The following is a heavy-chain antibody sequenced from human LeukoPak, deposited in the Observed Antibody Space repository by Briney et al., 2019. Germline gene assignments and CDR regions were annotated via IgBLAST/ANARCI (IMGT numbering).Heavy chain of an antibody. J-gene: IGHJ4*02. CDR1: GYTFTSYV. CDR2: MNPNSGNT. D-gene: IGHD2-2*02. Sequence: ASVKVSCKASGYTFTSYVINWVRPATGQGLAWMGWMNPNSGNTGYAQKFQGRVTMTRNTSISTAYMELSSLRSEDTAVYYCARGCRAGSTSCYTRHWGQGTLVTVSS. V-gene: IGHV1-8*01. CDR3: ARGCRAGSTSCYTRH.